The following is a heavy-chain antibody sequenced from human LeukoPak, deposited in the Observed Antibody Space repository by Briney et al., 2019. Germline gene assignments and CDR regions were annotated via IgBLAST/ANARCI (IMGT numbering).Heavy chain of an antibody. V-gene: IGHV1-18*01. CDR2: ISAYNGNT. CDR1: GYKFANYG. D-gene: IGHD4-17*01. J-gene: IGHJ4*02. CDR3: ARLETVYGDYTFGYFDY. Sequence: ASVKVSCKTSGYKFANYGIIWVRQAPGQGLEWMGWISAYNGNTNYAQNLQGRLTMTTDASTSTAYMELRPLRSADTAMYFCARLETVYGDYTFGYFDYWGQGTPVTVSS.